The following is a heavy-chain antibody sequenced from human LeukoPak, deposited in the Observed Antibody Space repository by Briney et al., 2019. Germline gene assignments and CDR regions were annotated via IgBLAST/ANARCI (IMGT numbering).Heavy chain of an antibody. V-gene: IGHV4-61*01. CDR1: GGSISSCSYY. J-gene: IGHJ4*02. Sequence: SETLSLTCTVSGGSISSCSYYWSWIRQPPGKGLEWIGYIYYSGSTNYNPSLKSRVTISVDTSKNQFSLKLSSVTAADTAVYYCARSWGEDYWGQGTLVTVSS. CDR3: ARSWGEDY. CDR2: IYYSGST. D-gene: IGHD3-16*01.